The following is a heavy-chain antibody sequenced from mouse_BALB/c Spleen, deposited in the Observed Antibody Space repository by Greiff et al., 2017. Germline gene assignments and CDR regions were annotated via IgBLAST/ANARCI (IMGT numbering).Heavy chain of an antibody. CDR3: ARRNYDYDWYFDV. Sequence: EVQLVESGPSLVKPSQTLSLTCSVTGDSITSGYWNWIRKFPGNKLEYMGYISYSGSTYYNPSLKSRISITRDTSKNQYYLQLNSVTTEDTATYYCARRNYDYDWYFDVWGAGTTVTVSS. CDR2: ISYSGST. CDR1: GDSITSGY. V-gene: IGHV3-8*02. D-gene: IGHD2-4*01. J-gene: IGHJ1*01.